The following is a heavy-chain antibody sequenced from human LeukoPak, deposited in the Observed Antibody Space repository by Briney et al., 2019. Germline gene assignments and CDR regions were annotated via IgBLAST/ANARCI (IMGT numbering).Heavy chain of an antibody. CDR2: IIPIFGAA. J-gene: IGHJ4*02. CDR3: ARANYYDSSGYYY. D-gene: IGHD3-22*01. V-gene: IGHV1-69*13. Sequence: SVKVSCKASGGTFSSYAISWVRQAPGQGLEWMGGIIPIFGAANYAQNFQGRVTITADESTSTAYMELSSLRSEDTAVYYCARANYYDSSGYYYWGQGTLVTVSS. CDR1: GGTFSSYA.